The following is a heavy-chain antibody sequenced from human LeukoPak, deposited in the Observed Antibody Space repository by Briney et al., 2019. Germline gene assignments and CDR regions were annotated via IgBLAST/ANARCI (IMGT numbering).Heavy chain of an antibody. CDR1: GDSISSYY. CDR3: ATGYSSTWYYFDY. Sequence: SETLSLTCTGSGDSISSYYWSWIRQPPGKGLEWIGYIYHSGSTNYNPSLKSRVTISADTSKDQFSLKLASVTAADTAVYYCATGYSSTWYYFDYWRQGTLVTVSS. J-gene: IGHJ4*02. D-gene: IGHD6-13*01. V-gene: IGHV4-59*01. CDR2: IYHSGST.